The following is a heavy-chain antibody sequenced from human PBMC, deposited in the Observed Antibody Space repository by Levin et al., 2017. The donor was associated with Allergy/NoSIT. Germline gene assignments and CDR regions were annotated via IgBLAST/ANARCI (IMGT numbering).Heavy chain of an antibody. D-gene: IGHD3-10*01. Sequence: SETLSLTCTVSGGSISGGGYYWSWIRQQPGRGLEWIGYIYYTGTTHYNPSLKSRLTISIDTSKNQFSLKLSSVTAADTAVYYCARVTVRGVYFDSWGQGTLVSVSS. CDR3: ARVTVRGVYFDS. CDR1: GGSISGGGYY. CDR2: IYYTGTT. V-gene: IGHV4-31*03. J-gene: IGHJ4*02.